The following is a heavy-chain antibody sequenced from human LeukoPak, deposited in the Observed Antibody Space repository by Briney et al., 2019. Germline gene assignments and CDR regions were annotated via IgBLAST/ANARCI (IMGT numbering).Heavy chain of an antibody. Sequence: ASVKVSCKASGYTFTSYYMHWVRQAPGQGLEWMGIINPSGGSTSYAQKFQGRVTMTRDTSTSTVYMELSSLTSEDTAVFYCAGVRAGDSRDFDYWGQGTLVTVSS. CDR2: INPSGGST. CDR1: GYTFTSYY. V-gene: IGHV1-46*01. CDR3: AGVRAGDSRDFDY. D-gene: IGHD3-10*01. J-gene: IGHJ4*02.